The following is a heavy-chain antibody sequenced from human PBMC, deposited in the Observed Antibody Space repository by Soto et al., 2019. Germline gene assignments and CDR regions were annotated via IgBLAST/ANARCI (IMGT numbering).Heavy chain of an antibody. CDR3: TRPPSGSYGDDFDY. Sequence: AMPWVRQASGKGLEWVGHIRDKANHYATAYAASVKGRFVISRDDSQNTAYLQMSSLKADGTAVYYCTRPPSGSYGDDFDYWVPETLLVTVSS. D-gene: IGHD1-26*01. J-gene: IGHJ4*03. CDR1: A. CDR2: IRDKANHYAT. V-gene: IGHV3-73*01.